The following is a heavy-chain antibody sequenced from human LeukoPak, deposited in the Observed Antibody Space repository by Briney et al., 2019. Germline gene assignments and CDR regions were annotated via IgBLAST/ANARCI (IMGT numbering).Heavy chain of an antibody. CDR1: GFTVSSNY. CDR2: IYSGGST. CDR3: ASSDVAAADTYYYYYMDV. Sequence: PGGSLRLSCAASGFTVSSNYMSWVRQAPGKGLEWVSVIYSGGSTYYADSVKGRFTISRDNSKNTLYLQMNSLRAEDTAVYYCASSDVAAADTYYYYYMDVWGKGTTVTISS. J-gene: IGHJ6*03. V-gene: IGHV3-66*01. D-gene: IGHD6-13*01.